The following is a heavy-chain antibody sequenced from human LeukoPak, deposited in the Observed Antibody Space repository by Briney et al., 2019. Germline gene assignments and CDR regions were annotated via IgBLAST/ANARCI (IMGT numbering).Heavy chain of an antibody. CDR2: IHYSGST. CDR1: GGSISSYY. J-gene: IGHJ5*02. V-gene: IGHV4-59*08. CDR3: ARHGNADWFDP. D-gene: IGHD4-23*01. Sequence: SETLSLTCTVSGGSISSYYWSWIRQPPGKGLDWIGYIHYSGSTNYNPSLKSRVTISVDTSKNQFSLKLSSVTASDTAVYYCARHGNADWFDPWGQGTLVTVSS.